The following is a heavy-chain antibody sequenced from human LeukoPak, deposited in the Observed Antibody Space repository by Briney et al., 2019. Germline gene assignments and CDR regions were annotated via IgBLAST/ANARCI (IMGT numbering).Heavy chain of an antibody. V-gene: IGHV3-23*01. CDR2: ISRSGGST. D-gene: IGHD2-21*02. Sequence: PGGSLRLSCAASGFTFSSYAMSWVRQAPGKGLEWVSAISRSGGSTYYADSVKGRFTISRDNSKNTLYLQMNSLRAEDTAVYYCAKNWWGGDCGGDCYSSFDYWGQGTLVTVSS. J-gene: IGHJ4*02. CDR1: GFTFSSYA. CDR3: AKNWWGGDCGGDCYSSFDY.